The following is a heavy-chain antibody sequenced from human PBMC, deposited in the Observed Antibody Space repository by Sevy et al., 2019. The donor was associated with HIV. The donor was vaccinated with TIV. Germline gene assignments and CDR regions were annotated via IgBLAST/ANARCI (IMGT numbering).Heavy chain of an antibody. CDR1: GFTFSSYA. CDR2: ISYDGSNK. D-gene: IGHD6-6*01. Sequence: GGSLRLSCAASGFTFSSYAMHWVRQAPGKGLEWVAVISYDGSNKYYADSVKGRFTISRDNSKNTLYLQMNSLRAEDTAVYYCARGSIAARPGYLDYWGQGTLVTVSS. V-gene: IGHV3-30-3*01. J-gene: IGHJ4*02. CDR3: ARGSIAARPGYLDY.